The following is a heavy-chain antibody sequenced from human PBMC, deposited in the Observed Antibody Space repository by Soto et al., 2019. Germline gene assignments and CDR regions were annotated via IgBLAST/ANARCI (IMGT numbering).Heavy chain of an antibody. Sequence: XGSLRLSCSASGFTFSSYSMNWVRQAPGKGLEWVSSISSSSSYIYYADSVKGRFTISRDNAKNSLYLQMNSLRAEDTAVYYCARDPYSSSSHFDYWGQGTLVTV. CDR1: GFTFSSYS. D-gene: IGHD6-6*01. CDR3: ARDPYSSSSHFDY. J-gene: IGHJ4*02. V-gene: IGHV3-21*01. CDR2: ISSSSSYI.